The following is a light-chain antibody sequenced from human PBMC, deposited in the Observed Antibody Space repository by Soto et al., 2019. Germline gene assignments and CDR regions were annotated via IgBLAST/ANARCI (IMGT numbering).Light chain of an antibody. CDR2: GSA. Sequence: LVMTQSPATLSVSPWERATLCFRASQSVFSSLAGYQQRPGQAPRHLIYGSATRATGIPDRFSGSGSGTEFTLTISSLQSEDSAVYYCQQYHSWPAFGQGTKVDIK. CDR3: QQYHSWPA. CDR1: QSVFSS. V-gene: IGKV3-15*01. J-gene: IGKJ1*01.